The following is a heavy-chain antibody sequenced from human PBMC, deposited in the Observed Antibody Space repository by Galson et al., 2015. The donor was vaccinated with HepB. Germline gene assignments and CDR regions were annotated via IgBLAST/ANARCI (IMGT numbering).Heavy chain of an antibody. Sequence: SLRLSCAASGFTFSSYAMHWVRQAPGKGLEWVAVISYDGSNKYYADSVKGRFTISRDNSKNTLYLQMNSLRAEDTAVYYCAREYLDYDILTGSHLGYWGQGTLVTVSS. CDR3: AREYLDYDILTGSHLGY. J-gene: IGHJ4*02. CDR1: GFTFSSYA. D-gene: IGHD3-9*01. V-gene: IGHV3-30*04. CDR2: ISYDGSNK.